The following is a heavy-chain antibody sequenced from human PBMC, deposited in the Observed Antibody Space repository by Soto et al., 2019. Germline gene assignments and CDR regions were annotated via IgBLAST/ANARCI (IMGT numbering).Heavy chain of an antibody. D-gene: IGHD3-3*01. J-gene: IGHJ4*02. Sequence: PGGSLRLSCAASGFTFSSYGMHWVRQAPGKGLEWVAVISYDGSNKYYADSVKGRFTISRDNSKNTLYLQMNSLRAEDTAVYYCAKDLRFLEWLLSHWGQGTLVTVSS. V-gene: IGHV3-30*18. CDR2: ISYDGSNK. CDR1: GFTFSSYG. CDR3: AKDLRFLEWLLSH.